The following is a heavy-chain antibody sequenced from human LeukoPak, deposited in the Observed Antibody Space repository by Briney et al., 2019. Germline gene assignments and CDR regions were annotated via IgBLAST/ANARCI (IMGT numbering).Heavy chain of an antibody. CDR2: IQSDGSNK. J-gene: IGHJ5*02. V-gene: IGHV3-30*02. Sequence: GGSLRLSCAASGFTFRSYGMHWVRQAPGKGLEWVAFIQSDGSNKYYADSVKGRFTISRDNSKNTLNLQMNSLRAEDTAVYYCARDLGQYYDTSDNWFDPWGQGTLVTVSS. CDR1: GFTFRSYG. D-gene: IGHD3-22*01. CDR3: ARDLGQYYDTSDNWFDP.